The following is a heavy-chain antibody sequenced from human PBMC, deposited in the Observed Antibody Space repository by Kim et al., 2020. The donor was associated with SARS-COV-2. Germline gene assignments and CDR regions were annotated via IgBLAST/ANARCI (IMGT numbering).Heavy chain of an antibody. CDR1: GFTFSSYW. D-gene: IGHD3-16*02. CDR3: ATDGLITFGGVIVLDL. V-gene: IGHV3-7*01. J-gene: IGHJ5*02. Sequence: GGSLRLSCAASGFTFSSYWLSWVRQAPGKGLEWVANIKEDGSEKYYLDSVRGRFTISRDNAKNSLYLQMNSLRAEDTAVYYCATDGLITFGGVIVLDLWGQGTLGAVSS. CDR2: IKEDGSEK.